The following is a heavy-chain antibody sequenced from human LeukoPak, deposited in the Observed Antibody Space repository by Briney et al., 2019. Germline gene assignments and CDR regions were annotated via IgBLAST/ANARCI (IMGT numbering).Heavy chain of an antibody. CDR2: MSRTADRI. V-gene: IGHV3-48*03. CDR1: GGTLSTYE. Sequence: PGGSLRLSCTIFGGTLSTYEFNWVRQAPGKRPEWISYMSRTADRIDHADSVKGRFTMSRDNAKNSVYLQMNSLRVDDTAIYCCATRLPFTGYKNWGQGTLVTVSS. CDR3: ATRLPFTGYKN. J-gene: IGHJ4*01. D-gene: IGHD5-24*01.